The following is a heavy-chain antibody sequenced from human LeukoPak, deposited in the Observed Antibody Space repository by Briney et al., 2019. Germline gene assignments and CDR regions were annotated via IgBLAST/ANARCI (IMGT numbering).Heavy chain of an antibody. J-gene: IGHJ4*02. Sequence: PGGSLRLSCAASGFTFSSYNMNWVRQAPGKGLEWVSYISSRSSTIYYADSVKGRFTISRDNAKNSLYLQMNSLRAEDTAVYYWARWDTAMVPYWGQGTLVTVSS. CDR1: GFTFSSYN. CDR2: ISSRSSTI. D-gene: IGHD5-18*01. CDR3: ARWDTAMVPY. V-gene: IGHV3-48*01.